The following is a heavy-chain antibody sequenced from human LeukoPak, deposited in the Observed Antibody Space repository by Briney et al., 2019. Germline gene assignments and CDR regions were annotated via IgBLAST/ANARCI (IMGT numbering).Heavy chain of an antibody. D-gene: IGHD5-18*01. CDR2: MNPNSGNT. CDR1: GYTFTSYD. V-gene: IGHV1-8*03. J-gene: IGHJ6*03. Sequence: ASVKVSCKASGYTFTSYDINWVRQATGQGLEWVGWMNPNSGNTGYAQKFQGRVTITRNTSISTAYMELSSLRSEDTAVYYCARGYRSRGTAMVLGGYYYYYMDVWGKGTTVTISS. CDR3: ARGYRSRGTAMVLGGYYYYYMDV.